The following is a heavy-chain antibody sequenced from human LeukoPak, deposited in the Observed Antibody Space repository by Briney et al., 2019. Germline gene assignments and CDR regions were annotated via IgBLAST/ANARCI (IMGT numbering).Heavy chain of an antibody. J-gene: IGHJ5*02. CDR1: GGATISYT. CDR3: SREFRYCSGGACINWFDP. D-gene: IGHD2-15*01. Sequence: PSETLSLTCTVSGGATISYTWTWIRQPAGKGLEWIGRIHSSGSTNYNPSLKSRISISVDKSKNLVSLRLTSLTAADTAVYFCSREFRYCSGGACINWFDPWGQGTLVTVSS. V-gene: IGHV4-4*07. CDR2: IHSSGST.